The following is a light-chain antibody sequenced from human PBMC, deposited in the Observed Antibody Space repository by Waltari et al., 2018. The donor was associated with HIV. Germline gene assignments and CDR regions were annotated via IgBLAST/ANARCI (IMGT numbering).Light chain of an antibody. V-gene: IGLV9-49*01. CDR3: GADHGSGSNFVRV. J-gene: IGLJ3*02. CDR1: SGYRNSN. Sequence: QPVLTQPPSASASLGASVPLTCTLSSGYRNSNVDWYQQRQGKGPRFVMRVGTGGIVGSKGDGIPDRFSVLGSGLNRYLTIKNIQEEDESDYHCGADHGSGSNFVRVFGGGTKLTVL. CDR2: VGTGGIVG.